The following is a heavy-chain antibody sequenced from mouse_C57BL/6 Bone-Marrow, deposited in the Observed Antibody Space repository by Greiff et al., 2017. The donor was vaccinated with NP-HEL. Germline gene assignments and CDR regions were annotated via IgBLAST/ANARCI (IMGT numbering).Heavy chain of an antibody. CDR2: IWWDDDK. V-gene: IGHV8-8*01. CDR3: ARIVAPFYYSNYVLGDY. D-gene: IGHD2-5*01. Sequence: QVTLNESGPGILQPSQTLSLTCSFSGFSLSTFGMGVGWIRQPSGKGLEWLAHIWWDDDKYYNPALKSRLTISKDTSKNQVFLKIANVDTADTATYYCARIVAPFYYSNYVLGDYWGQGTSVTVSS. J-gene: IGHJ4*01. CDR1: GFSLSTFGMG.